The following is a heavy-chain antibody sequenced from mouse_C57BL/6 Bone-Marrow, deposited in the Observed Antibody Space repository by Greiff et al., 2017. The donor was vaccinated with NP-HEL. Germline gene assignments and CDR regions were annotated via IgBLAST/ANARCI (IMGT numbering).Heavy chain of an antibody. Sequence: QVQLQQPGAELVRPGSSVTLSCKASGYTFTSYWMDWVKQRPGQGLEWIGNIYPSDSETHYNQKFKDKATLTVDKSSSTAYMQLSSLTSEDSAVYYGARSPYYGSFPYYAMDYWGQGTSVTVSS. J-gene: IGHJ4*01. CDR2: IYPSDSET. V-gene: IGHV1-61*01. D-gene: IGHD1-1*01. CDR1: GYTFTSYW. CDR3: ARSPYYGSFPYYAMDY.